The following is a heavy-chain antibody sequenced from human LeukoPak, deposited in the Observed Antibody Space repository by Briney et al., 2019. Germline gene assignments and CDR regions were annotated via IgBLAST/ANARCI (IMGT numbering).Heavy chain of an antibody. D-gene: IGHD3-10*01. Sequence: GGSLRLSCAVSGFTFSSYAMSWVRQASGKGLEWVSAISGSGGSTYYADSVKGRFTISRDNSKNMLYLQMNSLRAEDTAVYHCAKDSGSTLDYWGQGTLVTVSS. J-gene: IGHJ4*02. CDR1: GFTFSSYA. CDR2: ISGSGGST. V-gene: IGHV3-23*01. CDR3: AKDSGSTLDY.